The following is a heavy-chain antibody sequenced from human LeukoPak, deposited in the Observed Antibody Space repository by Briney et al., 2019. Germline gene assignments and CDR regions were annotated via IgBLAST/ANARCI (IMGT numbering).Heavy chain of an antibody. J-gene: IGHJ4*02. CDR3: ARDLVDYGDSPFDY. CDR2: ISYDGSNK. D-gene: IGHD4-17*01. CDR1: GFTFSSYA. Sequence: GGSLRLSCAASGFTFSSYAMHWVRQAPGKGLEWVAVISYDGSNKYYADSVKGRFTISGDNSKNTLYLQMNSLRAEDTAVYYCARDLVDYGDSPFDYWGQGTLVTVSS. V-gene: IGHV3-30-3*01.